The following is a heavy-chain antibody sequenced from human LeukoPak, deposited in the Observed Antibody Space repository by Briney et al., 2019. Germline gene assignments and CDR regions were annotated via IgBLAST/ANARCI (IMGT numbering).Heavy chain of an antibody. V-gene: IGHV4-4*07. CDR3: ARDGGGNRNFDY. D-gene: IGHD4-23*01. Sequence: SETLSLTCDVSGGSIVGNYWSWIRQPAGKGLEWIGRVHNSGSTNYNPSLKSRVTLPQDTSKNQFYLRLTSVTAADTAVYYCARDGGGNRNFDYWGQGTLVTVSS. CDR1: GGSIVGNY. J-gene: IGHJ4*02. CDR2: VHNSGST.